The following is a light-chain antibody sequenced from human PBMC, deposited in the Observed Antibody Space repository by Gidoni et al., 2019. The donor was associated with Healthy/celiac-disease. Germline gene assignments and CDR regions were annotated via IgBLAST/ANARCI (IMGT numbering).Light chain of an antibody. Sequence: DIVMTQSPLSLPVTPVEPASISCRSSQSLLHSNGYNYLDWYLQKPGQSPQLLIYLGSNRASGVPDRFSGSGSGTDFTLKISRVEAEDVGVYYCMQALQIPWSFGQGTKLEIK. V-gene: IGKV2-28*01. CDR2: LGS. J-gene: IGKJ2*04. CDR1: QSLLHSNGYNY. CDR3: MQALQIPWS.